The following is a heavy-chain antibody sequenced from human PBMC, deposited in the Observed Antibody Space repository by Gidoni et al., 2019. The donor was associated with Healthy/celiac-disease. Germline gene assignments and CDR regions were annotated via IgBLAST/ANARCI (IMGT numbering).Heavy chain of an antibody. CDR1: GGSFSGYY. CDR2: INHSGST. CDR3: ARYSLGIFGVPTVWFDP. J-gene: IGHJ5*02. V-gene: IGHV4-34*01. D-gene: IGHD3-3*01. Sequence: QVQLQQWGAGLLKPSETLSLTCAVYGGSFSGYYWSWIRQPPGKGLAWIGEINHSGSTNYNPSLKSRVTISVDTSKNQFSLKLSSVTAADTAVYYCARYSLGIFGVPTVWFDPWGQGTLVTVSS.